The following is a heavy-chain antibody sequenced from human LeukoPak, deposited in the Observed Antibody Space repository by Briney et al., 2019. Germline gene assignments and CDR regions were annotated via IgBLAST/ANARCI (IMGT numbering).Heavy chain of an antibody. D-gene: IGHD1-7*01. V-gene: IGHV3-7*05. CDR1: GFTFSSHW. CDR2: IKHDGSEK. Sequence: AGGSLRLSCAASGFTFSSHWMSWVRQAPGKGLEWVANIKHDGSEKYYVGSVKGRFTISRDNAKNSLYLQMNSLGAEDTAVYYCALYNWNSKRDLDYWGQGTLVSVSS. CDR3: ALYNWNSKRDLDY. J-gene: IGHJ4*02.